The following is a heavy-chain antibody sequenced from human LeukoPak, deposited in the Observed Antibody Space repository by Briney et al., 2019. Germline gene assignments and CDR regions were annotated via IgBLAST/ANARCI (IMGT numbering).Heavy chain of an antibody. CDR3: ASSQQLPTGYFDY. CDR1: GGSISSYY. J-gene: IGHJ4*02. CDR2: IYYSGST. Sequence: SETLSLTCTVSGGSISSYYWSWIRQPPGKGLEWIGYIYYSGSTNYNPSLKSRVTISVDTSKNQFSLKLSSVTAADTAVYYCASSQQLPTGYFDYWGQGTLVTVSS. D-gene: IGHD6-13*01. V-gene: IGHV4-59*08.